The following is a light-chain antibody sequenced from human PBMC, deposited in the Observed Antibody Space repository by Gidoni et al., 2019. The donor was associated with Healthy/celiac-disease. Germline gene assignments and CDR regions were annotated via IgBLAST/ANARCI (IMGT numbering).Light chain of an antibody. Sequence: QSALTQPASVSGSPGQSITISCTGTSSDVGGYNYVPWYQQHPGKAPKLMIYDVINRPSGVSNRFSGSKSGNTASLTISGLQAEDEADYYCSSYTSSSTLGVFGTGTKVTVL. J-gene: IGLJ1*01. CDR3: SSYTSSSTLGV. CDR2: DVI. CDR1: SSDVGGYNY. V-gene: IGLV2-14*01.